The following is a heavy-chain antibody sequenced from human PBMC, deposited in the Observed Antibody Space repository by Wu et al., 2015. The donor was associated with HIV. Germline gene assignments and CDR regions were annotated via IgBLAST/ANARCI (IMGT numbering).Heavy chain of an antibody. V-gene: IGHV1-2*02. CDR3: ARWGGSYSSYNWFDP. Sequence: QVQLVQSGAEVKKPGASVKVSCKASGYTFTGYYMHWVRQAPGQGLEWMGWINPNSGGTNYAQKFQGRVTMTRDTSISTAYMELSRLRSDDTAVYYCARWGGSYSSYNWFDPWGQGTLVTVSS. CDR1: GYTFTGYY. J-gene: IGHJ5*02. CDR2: INPNSGGT. D-gene: IGHD1-26*01.